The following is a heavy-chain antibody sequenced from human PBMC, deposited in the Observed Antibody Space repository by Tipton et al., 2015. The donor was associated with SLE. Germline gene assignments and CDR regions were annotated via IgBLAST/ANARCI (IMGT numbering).Heavy chain of an antibody. J-gene: IGHJ4*02. CDR1: GGSISSGSYY. D-gene: IGHD2-2*01. CDR2: IYTSGST. V-gene: IGHV4-61*09. CDR3: ARDVEYQLLSYFDY. Sequence: TLSLTCTVSGGSISSGSYYWSWIRQPAGKGLEWIGYIYTSGSTNYNPSLKSRVTISVDTSKNQFSLKLSSVTAADTAVYYCARDVEYQLLSYFDYWGQGTLVTVSS.